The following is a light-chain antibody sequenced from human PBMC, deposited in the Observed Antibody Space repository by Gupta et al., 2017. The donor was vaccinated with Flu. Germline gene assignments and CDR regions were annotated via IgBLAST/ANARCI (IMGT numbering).Light chain of an antibody. J-gene: IGLJ1*01. CDR2: EVS. CDR1: SSDVGNSNY. V-gene: IGLV2-14*01. Sequence: ITISCTGTSSDVGNSNYVSWYQQDPGKAPKRLIYEVSNRPSGVSSRFSGSKSGNTASLTISGLQAEDETDYYCSSYTSTTTFYVFGTGTKVTVL. CDR3: SSYTSTTTFYV.